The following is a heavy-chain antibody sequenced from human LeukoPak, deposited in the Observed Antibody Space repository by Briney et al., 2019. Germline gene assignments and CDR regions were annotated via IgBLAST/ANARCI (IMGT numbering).Heavy chain of an antibody. CDR1: GFTFSSYA. V-gene: IGHV3-30-3*01. Sequence: GRSLRLSCAASGFTFSSYAMHWVRQAPGKGLEWVAVISHDGSNEVYADSVKGRFTISRDNAKNSLYLQMNSLRAEDTAVYYCARGLRWNDYWGQGTLVTVSS. CDR2: ISHDGSNE. J-gene: IGHJ4*02. D-gene: IGHD4-23*01. CDR3: ARGLRWNDY.